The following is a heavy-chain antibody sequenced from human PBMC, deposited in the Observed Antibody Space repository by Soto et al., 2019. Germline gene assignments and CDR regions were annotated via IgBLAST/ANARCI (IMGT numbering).Heavy chain of an antibody. D-gene: IGHD3-22*01. J-gene: IGHJ4*02. Sequence: QVQLQESGPGLVKPSQTLSLTCTVSGGSISSDDFYWSWIRRPPGKGLEWIGYIYNSESSYYNPSLKSRVSISADTSRNQFSVKLSSVTAADTAIYYCARAGYFDKSGPFEYWGQGSLVTVSS. CDR1: GGSISSDDFY. V-gene: IGHV4-30-4*01. CDR2: IYNSESS. CDR3: ARAGYFDKSGPFEY.